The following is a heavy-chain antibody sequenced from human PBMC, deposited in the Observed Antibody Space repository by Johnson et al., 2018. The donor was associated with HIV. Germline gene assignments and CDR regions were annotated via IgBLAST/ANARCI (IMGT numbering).Heavy chain of an antibody. CDR3: ARGLYYRDERGAFDI. CDR2: ISYDGSNK. D-gene: IGHD3-10*01. CDR1: GFTFSSYG. V-gene: IGHV3-30*03. Sequence: QVQLVESGGGVVQPGRSLRLSCAASGFTFSSYGMHWVRQAPGKGLEWVAVISYDGSNKYYADSVKGRFTISRDNSKNTLFLQMNSLRAEDTAVYYCARGLYYRDERGAFDIWGQGTMVTVSS. J-gene: IGHJ3*02.